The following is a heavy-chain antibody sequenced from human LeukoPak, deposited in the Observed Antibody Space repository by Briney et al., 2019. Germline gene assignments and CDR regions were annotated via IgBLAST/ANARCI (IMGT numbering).Heavy chain of an antibody. D-gene: IGHD3-10*01. J-gene: IGHJ4*02. Sequence: SGTLSLTCAVSGDSISSSNWWTWVRQPPGKGLEWIGEIYHSGSANYNPSLKSRVTILVDKSKNQFSLKLSSVTAADTAVYYCARVTMIRGVILFYDYWGQGTLVTVSS. V-gene: IGHV4-4*02. CDR3: ARVTMIRGVILFYDY. CDR2: IYHSGSA. CDR1: GDSISSSNW.